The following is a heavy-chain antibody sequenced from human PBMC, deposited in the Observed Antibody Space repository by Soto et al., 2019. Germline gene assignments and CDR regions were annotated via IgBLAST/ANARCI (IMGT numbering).Heavy chain of an antibody. CDR1: GGSISSGSYY. J-gene: IGHJ5*02. D-gene: IGHD2-15*01. CDR2: IYYSGST. V-gene: IGHV4-39*01. Sequence: QLQLQESGPGLVKPSETLSLTCTVSGGSISSGSYYWGWIRQPPGKGLEWIGTIYYSGSTYYHPSLRSRVNLSVDTSKNQFSLKLTSVTAADTAVYYCARLEGYCSGGTCYRTSGWFDPWGQGTPVTVSS. CDR3: ARLEGYCSGGTCYRTSGWFDP.